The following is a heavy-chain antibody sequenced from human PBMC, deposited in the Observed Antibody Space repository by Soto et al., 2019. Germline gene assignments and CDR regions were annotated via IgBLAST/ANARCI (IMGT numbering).Heavy chain of an antibody. V-gene: IGHV3-21*01. J-gene: IGHJ6*02. D-gene: IGHD2-21*02. CDR2: IGTRSDI. CDR3: AREETAWPLAYGLDV. Sequence: GGSLRLSCAASGFTFSSYSMHWVRQAPGKGLEWVASIGTRSDIYYADSVKGRFTVSRDNAKSSLSLQMNSLRAEDTGVYYCAREETAWPLAYGLDVWGQGTTVTVSS. CDR1: GFTFSSYS.